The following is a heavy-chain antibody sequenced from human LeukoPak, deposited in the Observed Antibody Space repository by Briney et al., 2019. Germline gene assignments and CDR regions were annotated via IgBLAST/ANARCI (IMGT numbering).Heavy chain of an antibody. V-gene: IGHV4-61*01. CDR2: IYYSGST. CDR1: GGSVSHGSYY. D-gene: IGHD5-24*01. J-gene: IGHJ4*02. CDR3: ARNRDGYNSIDY. Sequence: SETLSLTCTVSGGSVSHGSYYWRWIRQPPGKGLEWIGYIYYSGSTNYNPSLKSRVTISVDTSKNQFSLKLSSVTAADTAVYYCARNRDGYNSIDYWGQGTLVTVSS.